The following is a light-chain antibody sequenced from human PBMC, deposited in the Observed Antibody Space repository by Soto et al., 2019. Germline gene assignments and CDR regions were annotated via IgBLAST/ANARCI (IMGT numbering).Light chain of an antibody. Sequence: DIVMTQSPDSLAVSLGERATINCKSSQSVLYSSNNKNYLAWYQQKPGPPPKLLIYWASTRESGVPDRFSGSGFGTDFTLSISRLQAEDVAVYYCQQYYSTPHTFGQGTKLEIK. J-gene: IGKJ2*01. CDR3: QQYYSTPHT. V-gene: IGKV4-1*01. CDR1: QSVLYSSNNKNY. CDR2: WAS.